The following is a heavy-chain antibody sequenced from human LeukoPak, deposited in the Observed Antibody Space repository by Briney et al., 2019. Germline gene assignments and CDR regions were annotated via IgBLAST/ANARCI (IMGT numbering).Heavy chain of an antibody. CDR1: GFTFSSYE. J-gene: IGHJ6*03. CDR2: ISGSGGST. CDR3: AKLPRKGRDYGDYYYYYYMDV. D-gene: IGHD4-17*01. Sequence: PGGSLRLSCAASGFTFSSYEMNWVRQAPGKGLEWVSAISGSGGSTYYADSVKGRFTISRDNSKNTLYLQMNSLRAEDTAVYYCAKLPRKGRDYGDYYYYYYMDVWGKGTTVTISS. V-gene: IGHV3-23*01.